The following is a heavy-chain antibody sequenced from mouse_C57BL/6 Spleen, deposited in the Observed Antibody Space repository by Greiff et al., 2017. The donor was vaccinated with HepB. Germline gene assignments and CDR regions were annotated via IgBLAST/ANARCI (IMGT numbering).Heavy chain of an antibody. CDR1: GYTFTSYW. D-gene: IGHD2-1*01. J-gene: IGHJ4*01. V-gene: IGHV1-69*01. CDR2: IDPSDSYT. CDR3: ASSGKRRIYYAMDY. Sequence: QVQLQQPGAELVMPGASVKLSCKASGYTFTSYWMHWVKQRPGQGLEWIGEIDPSDSYTNYNQKFKGKSTLTVDKSSSTAYMQISSLTSEASAVYYCASSGKRRIYYAMDYWGQGTSVTVSS.